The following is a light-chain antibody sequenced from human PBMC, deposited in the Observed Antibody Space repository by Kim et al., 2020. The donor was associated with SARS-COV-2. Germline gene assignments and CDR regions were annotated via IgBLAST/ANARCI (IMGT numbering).Light chain of an antibody. CDR2: SQS. Sequence: LSKSCPGRCSNMGAGYDVHCYQELPGTAAKLLIYSQSSQRSGVPDRFYGSKSGPSASLDITSLQAEDEADYYCQAYDSSRGGSGVFGGGTQLTVL. V-gene: IGLV1-40*01. J-gene: IGLJ3*02. CDR1: CSNMGAGYD. CDR3: QAYDSSRGGSGV.